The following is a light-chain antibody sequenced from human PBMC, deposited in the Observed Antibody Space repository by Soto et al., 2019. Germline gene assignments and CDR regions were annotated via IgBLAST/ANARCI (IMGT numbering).Light chain of an antibody. CDR1: SNDVGGYNY. V-gene: IGLV2-14*01. J-gene: IGLJ1*01. CDR2: EVS. Sequence: QSALTQPASVSGSPGQSITISCTGSSNDVGGYNYVSWYQQHPGQAPKLIIYEVSDRPSGVSPRFSGSKSGNTASLTISGLQVEDEADYFCTSYTSTIPYVFGSGTKVIVL. CDR3: TSYTSTIPYV.